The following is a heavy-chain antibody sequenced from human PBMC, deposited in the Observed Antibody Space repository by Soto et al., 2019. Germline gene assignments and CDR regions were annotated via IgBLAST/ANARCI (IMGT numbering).Heavy chain of an antibody. CDR1: GGSISSGGYS. V-gene: IGHV4-30-2*01. CDR2: IYHSGST. Sequence: QLQLQESGSGLVKPSQTLSLTCAVSGGSISSGGYSWSWIRQPPGKGLEWIGYIYHSGSTYYNPSLKSRVTISVDRSKNQFSLKLSSVTAADTAVYYCARGYCISTSCFLTGWFDPWGQGTLVTVSS. CDR3: ARGYCISTSCFLTGWFDP. D-gene: IGHD2-2*01. J-gene: IGHJ5*02.